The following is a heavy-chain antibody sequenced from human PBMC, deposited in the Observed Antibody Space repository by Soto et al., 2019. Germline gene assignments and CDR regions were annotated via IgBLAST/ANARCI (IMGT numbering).Heavy chain of an antibody. CDR3: ARGSVVVRGVIILNNWFDP. CDR1: GYTFTGYY. Sequence: GASVKVSCKASGYTFTGYYMHWVRQAPGQGLERMGWINPNSGGTNYAQKFQGWVTMTRDTSISTAYMELSRLRSDDTAVYYCARGSVVVRGVIILNNWFDPWGQGTLVTVSS. D-gene: IGHD3-10*01. J-gene: IGHJ5*02. V-gene: IGHV1-2*04. CDR2: INPNSGGT.